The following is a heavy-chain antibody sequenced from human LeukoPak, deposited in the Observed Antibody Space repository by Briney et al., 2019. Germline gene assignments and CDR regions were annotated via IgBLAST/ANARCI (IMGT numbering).Heavy chain of an antibody. CDR1: GYTFTSYY. CDR3: ARVKYYYDSSGYYYPY. Sequence: ASVKVSCKASGYTFTSYYMHWVRQAPGQGLEWMGIINPSGGSTSYAQKFQGRVTMTRDMSTSTVYMELSSLRSKDTAVYYCARVKYYYDSSGYYYPYWGQGTLVTVSS. D-gene: IGHD3-22*01. CDR2: INPSGGST. J-gene: IGHJ4*02. V-gene: IGHV1-46*01.